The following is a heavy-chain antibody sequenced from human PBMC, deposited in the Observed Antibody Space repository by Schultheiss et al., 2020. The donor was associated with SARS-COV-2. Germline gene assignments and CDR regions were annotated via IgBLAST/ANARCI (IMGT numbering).Heavy chain of an antibody. D-gene: IGHD3-3*01. CDR3: TREWLSLSYYFDY. Sequence: GESLKISCAASGFTFSGSAMHWVRQASGKGLEWVGRIRSKANSYATAYAASVKGRFTISRDDSKNTAYLQMNSLKTEDTAVYYCTREWLSLSYYFDYWGQGTLVTVSS. CDR2: IRSKANSYAT. V-gene: IGHV3-73*01. CDR1: GFTFSGSA. J-gene: IGHJ4*02.